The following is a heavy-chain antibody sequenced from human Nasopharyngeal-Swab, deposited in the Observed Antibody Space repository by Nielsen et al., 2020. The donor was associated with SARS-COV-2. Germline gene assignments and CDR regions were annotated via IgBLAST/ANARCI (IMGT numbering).Heavy chain of an antibody. CDR2: ISSSGSTK. D-gene: IGHD1-26*01. J-gene: IGHJ6*03. Sequence: GGSLRLSCAASGFTFSRYSLNWVRQAPGKGLEGVSYISSSGSTKYYADSVKGRFTISRDDAKNSLYLQMNSLRAEDTAVYYCSRNQETTTPGEDYYYYMDVWGKGTTVTVSS. CDR3: SRNQETTTPGEDYYYYMDV. V-gene: IGHV3-48*04. CDR1: GFTFSRYS.